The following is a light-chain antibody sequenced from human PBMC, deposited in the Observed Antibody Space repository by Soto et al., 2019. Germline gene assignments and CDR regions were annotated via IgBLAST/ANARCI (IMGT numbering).Light chain of an antibody. V-gene: IGKV3-20*01. J-gene: IGKJ2*01. Sequence: EIVLTQSPGTLSLSPGERATLSCRASQSVSSSSLAWYLQKPGQAPRLLIYGASSRATGIPDRFSGSGSGTDFTLTISRLEPEDFAVYYCQQYGSSPRTFGQGTKLEIK. CDR3: QQYGSSPRT. CDR1: QSVSSSS. CDR2: GAS.